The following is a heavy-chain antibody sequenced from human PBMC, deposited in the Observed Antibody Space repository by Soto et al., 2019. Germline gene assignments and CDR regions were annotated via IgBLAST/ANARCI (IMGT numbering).Heavy chain of an antibody. V-gene: IGHV1-8*01. J-gene: IGHJ4*02. Sequence: QVQLVQSGAEVKKPGASVKVSCKASGYTFTSYDINWARQATGQGLEWMGWMNPNSGNTGYAQKFQGRVTMTRHTSISTAYMGLSSVRSEDTAVYYCAGASPDPGSLGYWGQGTLVTVAS. CDR1: GYTFTSYD. CDR3: AGASPDPGSLGY. CDR2: MNPNSGNT.